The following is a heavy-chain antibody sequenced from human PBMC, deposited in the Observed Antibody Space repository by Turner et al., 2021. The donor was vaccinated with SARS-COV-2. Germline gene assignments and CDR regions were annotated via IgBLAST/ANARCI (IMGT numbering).Heavy chain of an antibody. CDR1: GGSISSYY. CDR3: ARTDGYNYDY. V-gene: IGHV4-59*01. Sequence: QVQLQESGPGLVKPSETLSLTCTVSGGSISSYYWSWIRQPPGKGLEWIGYIYYSGSTNYNPSLESRVTISIDTSKNQFSLKLSSVTAADTAVYYCARTDGYNYDYWGQGTLVTVSS. D-gene: IGHD5-12*01. CDR2: IYYSGST. J-gene: IGHJ4*02.